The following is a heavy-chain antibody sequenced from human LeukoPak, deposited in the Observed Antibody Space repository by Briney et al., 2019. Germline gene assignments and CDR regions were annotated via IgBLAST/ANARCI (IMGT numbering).Heavy chain of an antibody. CDR2: ISGGGGNT. J-gene: IGHJ4*02. Sequence: GGSLRLSCAASGFTFSSYAMSWVRQAPGKGLEWVSVISGGGGNTYYTDSVKGRFTISRDNSKNTLFLQMNSLRAEDTAIYYCANRRKGDAYSPPLDSGGKGPLVPAPS. CDR1: GFTFSSYA. CDR3: ANRRKGDAYSPPLDS. V-gene: IGHV3-23*01. D-gene: IGHD3-16*01.